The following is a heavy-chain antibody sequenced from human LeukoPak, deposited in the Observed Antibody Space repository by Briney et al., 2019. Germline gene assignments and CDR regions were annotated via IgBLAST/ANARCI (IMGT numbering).Heavy chain of an antibody. Sequence: ASVKVSCKASGYTFTSYYMHWVRQAPGQGLEWMGIINPSGGSTSYAQKFQGRVTMTRDTSTSTVYMELSSLRSEDTAVYYCARRFSIVVVPAAVNWFDPWGQGTLVTVSS. CDR3: ARRFSIVVVPAAVNWFDP. CDR1: GYTFTSYY. J-gene: IGHJ5*02. CDR2: INPSGGST. V-gene: IGHV1-46*01. D-gene: IGHD2-2*01.